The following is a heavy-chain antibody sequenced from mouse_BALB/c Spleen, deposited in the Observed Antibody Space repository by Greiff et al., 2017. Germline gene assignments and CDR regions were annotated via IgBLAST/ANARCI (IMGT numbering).Heavy chain of an antibody. Sequence: DVKLVESGGGLVKPGGSLKLSCAASGFTFSSYAMSWVRQTPEKRLEWVASISSGGSTYYSDSVKGRFTISRDNARNILYLQMSSLRSEDTAMYYCARGRVTAVDPLDYWGQGTTLTVSS. CDR2: ISSGGST. CDR1: GFTFSSYA. J-gene: IGHJ2*01. CDR3: ARGRVTAVDPLDY. D-gene: IGHD1-1*01. V-gene: IGHV5-6-5*01.